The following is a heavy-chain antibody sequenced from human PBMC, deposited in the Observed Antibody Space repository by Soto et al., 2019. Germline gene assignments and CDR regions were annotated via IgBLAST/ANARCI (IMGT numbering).Heavy chain of an antibody. V-gene: IGHV1-8*01. CDR1: GYTFTSAD. J-gene: IGHJ4*02. CDR3: ARAGGYCSAGRCYSIIN. Sequence: QVQLVQSGAEVKKPGASVKVSCKASGYTFTSADINWVRQAPGQGLEWMGWMNPNSGNTYYAQKFRDRVTMTRDTSLSTAYMELSSLRSEDTAIYYCARAGGYCSAGRCYSIINRGRGTLVTVSS. D-gene: IGHD2-15*01. CDR2: MNPNSGNT.